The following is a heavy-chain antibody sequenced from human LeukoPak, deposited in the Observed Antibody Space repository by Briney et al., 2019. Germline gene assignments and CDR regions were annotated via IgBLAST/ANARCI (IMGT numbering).Heavy chain of an antibody. Sequence: PGGSLKLSCAASGFTFSGSAMPWVRQASGKGLEWVGRIRSKANSYATAYAASVKGRFTISRDDSKNTAYLQMNSLKTEDTAVYYCTRHGRYYYDSSGYDPDYYYYGMDVWGQGTTVTVSS. J-gene: IGHJ6*02. CDR3: TRHGRYYYDSSGYDPDYYYYGMDV. D-gene: IGHD3-22*01. V-gene: IGHV3-73*01. CDR2: IRSKANSYAT. CDR1: GFTFSGSA.